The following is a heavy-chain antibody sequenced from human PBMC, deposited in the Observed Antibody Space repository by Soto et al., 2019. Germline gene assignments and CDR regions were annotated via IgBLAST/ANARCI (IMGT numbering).Heavy chain of an antibody. J-gene: IGHJ3*01. V-gene: IGHV3-9*01. CDR3: VKDFGYYYDYAFDV. CDR1: RFTFDDYA. Sequence: EVQLEESGGGLVQAGRSLRLSCAASRFTFDDYALHWVRQAPGKGLEWVSGISWNSAIISYADSVKGRFSITRDNAKKYVYLPMDSLRPEEKALYYCVKDFGYYYDYAFDVWGQGTMVTVSP. CDR2: ISWNSAII. D-gene: IGHD3-22*01.